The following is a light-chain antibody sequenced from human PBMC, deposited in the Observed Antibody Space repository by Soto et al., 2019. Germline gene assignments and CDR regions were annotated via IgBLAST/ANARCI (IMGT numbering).Light chain of an antibody. J-gene: IGLJ1*01. V-gene: IGLV2-8*01. Sequence: QSALTQPPSASGSPGQSVTISCTGTSSDVGACNYVSWFQQHPGKAPKLMIYEVTKRPSGVPDRFSGSKSGNTASLTVSGLQAEDEADYHCSSYAGGKNFYVFGTGTKLTVL. CDR3: SSYAGGKNFYV. CDR1: SSDVGACNY. CDR2: EVT.